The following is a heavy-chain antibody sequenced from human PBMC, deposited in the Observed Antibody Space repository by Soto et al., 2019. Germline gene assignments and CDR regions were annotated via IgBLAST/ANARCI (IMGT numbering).Heavy chain of an antibody. CDR3: PTYHGDYNFDH. Sequence: QVQLVQSGAEVKKPGASVKVSCKVSGYTLNEVAMHWVRQAPGKGLEWLGGFDPDEAETIYAQHFQGRVTMTEDTSTDTVYMELSSLRSEDKDLYFCPTYHGDYNFDHWGQGTLVTVSS. J-gene: IGHJ5*02. V-gene: IGHV1-24*01. CDR2: FDPDEAET. CDR1: GYTLNEVA. D-gene: IGHD4-17*01.